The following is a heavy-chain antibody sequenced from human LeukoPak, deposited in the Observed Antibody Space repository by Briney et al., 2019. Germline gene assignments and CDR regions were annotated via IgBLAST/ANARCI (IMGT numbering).Heavy chain of an antibody. CDR1: GYTFTSYG. J-gene: IGHJ5*02. V-gene: IGHV1-2*02. CDR3: ARVRGSGWYYRFDP. CDR2: INPNSGGT. Sequence: ASVKVSCKASGYTFTSYGISWVRQAPGQGLEWMGWINPNSGGTNYAQKFQGRVTMTRDTSISTAYMELSRLRSDDTAVYYCARVRGSGWYYRFDPWGQGTLVTVSS. D-gene: IGHD6-19*01.